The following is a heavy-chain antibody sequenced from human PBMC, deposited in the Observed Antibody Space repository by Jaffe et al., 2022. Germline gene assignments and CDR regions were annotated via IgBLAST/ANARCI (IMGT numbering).Heavy chain of an antibody. Sequence: EVQLVESGGVVVQPGGSLRLSCAASGFTFDDYAMHWVRQAPGKGLEWVSLISWDGGSTYYADSVKGRFTISRDNSKNSLYLQMNSLRAEDTALYYCAKDMERYGSGVDYWGQGTLVTVSS. V-gene: IGHV3-43D*04. CDR3: AKDMERYGSGVDY. CDR1: GFTFDDYA. CDR2: ISWDGGST. J-gene: IGHJ4*02. D-gene: IGHD3-10*01.